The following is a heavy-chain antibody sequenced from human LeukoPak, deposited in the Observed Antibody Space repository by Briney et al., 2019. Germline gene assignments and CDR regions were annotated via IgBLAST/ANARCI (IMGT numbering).Heavy chain of an antibody. CDR3: ARASVLLSVDY. D-gene: IGHD3-16*01. CDR2: IYHSGST. J-gene: IGHJ4*02. CDR1: GASISSSDYY. V-gene: IGHV4-39*07. Sequence: SETLSLTCSVSGASISSSDYYWGWIRQPPGKGLEWIGTIYHSGSTYYNTSLKSRVTISVDTSKNQFSLKFNSVTAADTAVYYCARASVLLSVDYWGQGTLVTVSS.